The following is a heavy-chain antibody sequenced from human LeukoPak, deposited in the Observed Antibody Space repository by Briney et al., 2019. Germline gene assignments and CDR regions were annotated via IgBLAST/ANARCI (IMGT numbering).Heavy chain of an antibody. J-gene: IGHJ4*02. CDR2: IYASGRS. D-gene: IGHD5-18*01. CDR1: GGSIGDYY. Sequence: SETLSLTCTVSGGSIGDYYWSWIRQTPGRGLEWIGYIYASGRSNYNPSLRSRVSLSLDTSKNQFSLRLTSVTAADTAIYYCARDFRVDTGIWGQGTLVTVSS. V-gene: IGHV4-59*01. CDR3: ARDFRVDTGI.